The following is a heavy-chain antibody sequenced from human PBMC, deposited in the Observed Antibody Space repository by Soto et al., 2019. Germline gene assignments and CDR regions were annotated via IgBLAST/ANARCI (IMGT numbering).Heavy chain of an antibody. D-gene: IGHD3-22*01. Sequence: GASVKVSCKASGYTFTSYGISWVRQAPGQGLEWMGWISAYNGNTNYAQKLQGRVTMTTDTSTSTAYMELRSLRSDDTAVYYCARGLSAYDSSGYYYDYWGQGTLVTVSS. CDR3: ARGLSAYDSSGYYYDY. CDR1: GYTFTSYG. J-gene: IGHJ4*02. V-gene: IGHV1-18*01. CDR2: ISAYNGNT.